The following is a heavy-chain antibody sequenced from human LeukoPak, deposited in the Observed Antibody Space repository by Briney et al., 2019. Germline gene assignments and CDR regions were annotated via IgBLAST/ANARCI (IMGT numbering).Heavy chain of an antibody. Sequence: GGSLRLSCAASGFTFSNNAMPWVRQAPGKGLEWASSITASAGTTDYADSVKGRFTISRDNSKNTLYLQMNSLRAEDTALYYSARSASAWYGPYYWGQGTLVTVSS. V-gene: IGHV3-23*01. CDR1: GFTFSNNA. CDR2: ITASAGTT. J-gene: IGHJ4*02. D-gene: IGHD6-19*01. CDR3: ARSASAWYGPYY.